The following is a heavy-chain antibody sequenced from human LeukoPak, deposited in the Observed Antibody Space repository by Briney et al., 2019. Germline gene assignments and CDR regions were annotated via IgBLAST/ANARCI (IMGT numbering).Heavy chain of an antibody. D-gene: IGHD3-10*01. Sequence: GASVKVSCKASGYTFTGYYMHWVRQAPGQGLEWMGWISAYNGNTNYAQKLQGRVTMTTDTSTSTAYMELRSLRSDDTAVYYCASGAGGPYDYWGQGTLVTVSS. CDR2: ISAYNGNT. CDR1: GYTFTGYY. V-gene: IGHV1-18*04. J-gene: IGHJ4*02. CDR3: ASGAGGPYDY.